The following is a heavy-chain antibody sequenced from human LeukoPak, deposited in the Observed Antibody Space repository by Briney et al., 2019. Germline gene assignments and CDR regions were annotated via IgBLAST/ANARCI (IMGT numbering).Heavy chain of an antibody. J-gene: IGHJ4*02. D-gene: IGHD2-15*01. CDR1: GFTFSNYA. V-gene: IGHV3-30*04. Sequence: GGSLRLSCAASGFTFSNYAMHWVRQAPGKGLEWVAVISYDGSKKDYADSEKGRFTISRDNSKNTLYLQMNSLRAEDTATYYCARDGLGYCSGGSCYSINYFDYWGQGTLVTVSS. CDR2: ISYDGSKK. CDR3: ARDGLGYCSGGSCYSINYFDY.